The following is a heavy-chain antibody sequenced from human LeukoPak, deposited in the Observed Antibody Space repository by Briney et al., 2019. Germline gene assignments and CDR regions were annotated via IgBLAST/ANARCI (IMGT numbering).Heavy chain of an antibody. CDR1: GFTFSSYW. Sequence: GGSLRLSCVASGFTFSSYWMSWVRQAPGKGLEWVANIKQDGSEKYYVDSVKGRFTISRDNAKNSLYLQMNSLRAEGTAVYYCARGGETYYDFWSGYYFDYWGQGTLVTVSS. D-gene: IGHD3-3*01. CDR2: IKQDGSEK. V-gene: IGHV3-7*01. J-gene: IGHJ4*02. CDR3: ARGGETYYDFWSGYYFDY.